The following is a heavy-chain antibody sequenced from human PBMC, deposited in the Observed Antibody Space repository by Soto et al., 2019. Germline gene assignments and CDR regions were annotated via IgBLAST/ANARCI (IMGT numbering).Heavy chain of an antibody. J-gene: IGHJ4*02. D-gene: IGHD3-10*01. CDR1: GFTFSSYA. Sequence: GGSLRLSCAASGFTFSSYAMHWVRQAPGKGLEWVAVISYDGSNKYYADSVKGRFTISRDNSKNTLYLQMNSLRAEDTAVYYCARDTEFYGSGSPGFWGQGTLVTVSS. CDR3: ARDTEFYGSGSPGF. CDR2: ISYDGSNK. V-gene: IGHV3-30-3*01.